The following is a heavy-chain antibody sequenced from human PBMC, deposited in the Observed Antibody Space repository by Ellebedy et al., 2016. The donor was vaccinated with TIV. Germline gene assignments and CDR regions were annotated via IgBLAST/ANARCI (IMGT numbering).Heavy chain of an antibody. CDR2: IYYSGST. CDR3: AREGVREYSSGWLRSWFDP. V-gene: IGHV4-59*12. D-gene: IGHD6-19*01. CDR1: GGSISSYY. Sequence: MPSETLSLICTVSGGSISSYYWSWIRQPPGKGLEWIGYIYYSGSTNYNPSLKSRVTISVDTSKNQFSLKLSSVTAADTAVYYCAREGVREYSSGWLRSWFDPWGQGTLVTVSS. J-gene: IGHJ5*02.